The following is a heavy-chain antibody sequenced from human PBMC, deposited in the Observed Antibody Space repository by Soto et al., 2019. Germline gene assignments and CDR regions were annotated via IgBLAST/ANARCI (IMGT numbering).Heavy chain of an antibody. V-gene: IGHV1-46*01. J-gene: IGHJ6*02. CDR2: INPSGGST. CDR3: ARPHGGGDGLDYYYYYGMDV. CDR1: GYTFTSYY. Sequence: GASVKVSCKASGYTFTSYYMHWVRQAPGQGLEWMGIINPSGGSTSYAQKFQGRVTMTRDTSTSTVYMELSSLRSEDTAVYYCARPHGGGDGLDYYYYYGMDVWGQAPTVTVSS. D-gene: IGHD2-21*02.